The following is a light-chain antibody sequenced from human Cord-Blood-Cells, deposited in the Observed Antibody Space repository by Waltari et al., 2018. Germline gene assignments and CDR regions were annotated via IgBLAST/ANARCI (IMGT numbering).Light chain of an antibody. V-gene: IGKV1-39*01. Sequence: DIKMTQSTSSLSASVGDRVTITCRASQSISSYLDWYQQKPGKAPRLLIYAASSLQIGVPSRFSGSGSGTEFTLTISSLQPEDFAAYYCQQSDSTLMYTFGQGTKLEIK. CDR3: QQSDSTLMYT. CDR2: AAS. J-gene: IGKJ2*01. CDR1: QSISSY.